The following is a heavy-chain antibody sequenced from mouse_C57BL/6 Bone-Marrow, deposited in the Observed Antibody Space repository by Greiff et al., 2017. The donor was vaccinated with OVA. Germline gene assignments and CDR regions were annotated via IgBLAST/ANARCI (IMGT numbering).Heavy chain of an antibody. V-gene: IGHV7-1*01. Sequence: EVQLVESGGGLVQSGRSLRLSCATSGFTFSDFYMEWVRQAPGKGLEWIAASRNKANDYTTEYSASVKGRFIVSRDTSQSILYLQMNALRAEDTAIYYCARDPGFSYWGQGTLVTVSA. J-gene: IGHJ3*01. CDR1: GFTFSDFY. CDR2: SRNKANDYTT. CDR3: ARDPGFSY.